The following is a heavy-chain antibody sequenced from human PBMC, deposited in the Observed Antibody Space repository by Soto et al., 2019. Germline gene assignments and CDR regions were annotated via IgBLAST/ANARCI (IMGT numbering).Heavy chain of an antibody. CDR3: ARGLLLRNYFDY. J-gene: IGHJ4*02. D-gene: IGHD2-15*01. V-gene: IGHV3-30-3*01. CDR1: GFTFSSYA. Sequence: GGSLRLSCAASGFTFSSYAMHWVRQAPGKGLEWVAVISYDGSNKYYADSVKGRFTISRDNSKNMLYLQMNSLRAEDTAVYYCARGLLLRNYFDYWGQGTLVTVSS. CDR2: ISYDGSNK.